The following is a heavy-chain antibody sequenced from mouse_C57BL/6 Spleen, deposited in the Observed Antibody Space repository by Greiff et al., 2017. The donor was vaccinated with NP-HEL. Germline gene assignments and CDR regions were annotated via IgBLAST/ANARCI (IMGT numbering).Heavy chain of an antibody. J-gene: IGHJ4*01. CDR3: ARSVVATLSYYYAMDY. V-gene: IGHV1-69*01. CDR2: IDPSDSYT. D-gene: IGHD1-1*01. CDR1: GYTFTSYW. Sequence: QVQLKESGAELVMPGASVKLSCKASGYTFTSYWMHWVKQRPGQGLEWIGEIDPSDSYTNYNQKFKGKSTLTVDKSSSTAYMQLSSLTSEDSAVYYCARSVVATLSYYYAMDYWGQGTSVTVSS.